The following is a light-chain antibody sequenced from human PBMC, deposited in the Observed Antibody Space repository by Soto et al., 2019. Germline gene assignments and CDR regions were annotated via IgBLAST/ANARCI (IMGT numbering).Light chain of an antibody. Sequence: SPCSLSVSPGERATLSCRASQSVSSSYLAWDQHKPGQPPSLLIYDTSNRATGIPARFSGSGSGTDFTLTISRLEPEAFAVYYCQQYGSSPTFGQGTQLDIK. CDR2: DTS. V-gene: IGKV3-20*01. CDR1: QSVSSSY. CDR3: QQYGSSPT. J-gene: IGKJ1*01.